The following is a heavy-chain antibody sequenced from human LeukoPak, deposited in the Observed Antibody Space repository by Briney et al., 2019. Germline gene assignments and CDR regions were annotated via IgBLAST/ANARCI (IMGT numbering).Heavy chain of an antibody. J-gene: IGHJ4*02. CDR2: IYPGDSDI. Sequence: GESLKISCKGFGYSFTSYWIAWVRQMPGKGLEWMGIIYPGDSDIRYSPSFQGQVTISGDKSISTVYLQWSSLKASDTAMYYCARAPDYEPPLDYWGQGTLVTVSS. V-gene: IGHV5-51*01. CDR1: GYSFTSYW. CDR3: ARAPDYEPPLDY. D-gene: IGHD4-17*01.